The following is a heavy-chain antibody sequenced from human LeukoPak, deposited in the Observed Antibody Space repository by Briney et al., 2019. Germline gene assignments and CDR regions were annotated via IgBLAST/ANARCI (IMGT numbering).Heavy chain of an antibody. J-gene: IGHJ4*02. V-gene: IGHV1-8*03. D-gene: IGHD1-26*01. CDR3: ARGSVGATTYY. CDR2: MNPNSGNT. CDR1: GXTFTSYD. Sequence: XKASGXTFTSYDINXVRQATGQGLEWMGWMNPNSGNTGYAQKFQGRVTITRNTSISTAYMELSSLRSEDTAVYYCARGSVGATTYYWGQGTLVTVSS.